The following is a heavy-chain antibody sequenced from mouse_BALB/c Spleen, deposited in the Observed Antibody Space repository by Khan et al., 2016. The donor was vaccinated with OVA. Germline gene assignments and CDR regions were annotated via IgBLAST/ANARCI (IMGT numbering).Heavy chain of an antibody. CDR3: TRSRNYYGSSFYFDY. V-gene: IGHV5-6-4*01. Sequence: EVELVESGGGLVKPGGSLKLSCAASGFAFSSYSMSWVRQTPEKRLEWVATITSGGSYTYYPDSVQGRFTISRDNAKNTLYLQMSSQKYEDTARYYCTRSRNYYGSSFYFDYLGQGTTLTSSS. CDR1: GFAFSSYS. D-gene: IGHD1-1*01. CDR2: ITSGGSYT. J-gene: IGHJ2*01.